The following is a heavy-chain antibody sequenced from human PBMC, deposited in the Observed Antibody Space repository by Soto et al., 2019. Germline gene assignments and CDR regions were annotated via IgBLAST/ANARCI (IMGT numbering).Heavy chain of an antibody. CDR3: ARDQFYDSSGYYYSPFDY. Sequence: GGSLRLSCAASGFTFSRFSMHWVRQAPGKGLEWVAFISYDGISKYYADSVKGRFTISRDNAKNSLYLQMNSLRAEDTAVYYCARDQFYDSSGYYYSPFDYWGQGTLVTVSS. CDR2: ISYDGISK. J-gene: IGHJ4*02. V-gene: IGHV3-30-3*01. D-gene: IGHD3-22*01. CDR1: GFTFSRFS.